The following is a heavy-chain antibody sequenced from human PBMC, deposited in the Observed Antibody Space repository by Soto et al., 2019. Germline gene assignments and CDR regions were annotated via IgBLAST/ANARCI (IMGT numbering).Heavy chain of an antibody. D-gene: IGHD2-8*01. Sequence: ASVKFSCKASGYTFTSYYMHWVRQAPGQGLEWMGIINPSGGSTSYAQKFQGRVTMTRDTSTSTVYMELSSLRSEDTAVYYCARGGNIVLMVYAISSFDYWGQGTLVTVSS. V-gene: IGHV1-46*01. CDR2: INPSGGST. CDR1: GYTFTSYY. J-gene: IGHJ4*02. CDR3: ARGGNIVLMVYAISSFDY.